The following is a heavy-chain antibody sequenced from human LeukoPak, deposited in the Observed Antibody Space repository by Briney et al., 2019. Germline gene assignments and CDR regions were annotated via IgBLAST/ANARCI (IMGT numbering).Heavy chain of an antibody. Sequence: GGSVRLSCAASGFTFSFYWMSWVRQPPGKGLEWVANIKQDGSDKYYVDSVKGRFIISRDNSKNSLYLQMNSLRAEDTAFYFCARHSNKYDYDSSGHYRSFDYWGQGTLVSVSS. J-gene: IGHJ4*02. CDR1: GFTFSFYW. D-gene: IGHD3-22*01. V-gene: IGHV3-7*01. CDR3: ARHSNKYDYDSSGHYRSFDY. CDR2: IKQDGSDK.